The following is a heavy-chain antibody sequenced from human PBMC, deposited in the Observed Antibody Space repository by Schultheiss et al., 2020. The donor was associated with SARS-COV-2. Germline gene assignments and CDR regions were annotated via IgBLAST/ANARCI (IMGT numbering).Heavy chain of an antibody. V-gene: IGHV3-23*01. CDR2: ISASAFST. J-gene: IGHJ6*02. D-gene: IGHD6-6*01. Sequence: GGSLRLSCAASGFPFSNYAMTWIRQAPGKGLEGVAAISASAFSTYYADSMKVRFTVSRDNSKSTLYLQMSSLRAEDTAVYYCARDSGGYSSSSGNNNYYGLDVWGQGTTVTVSS. CDR1: GFPFSNYA. CDR3: ARDSGGYSSSSGNNNYYGLDV.